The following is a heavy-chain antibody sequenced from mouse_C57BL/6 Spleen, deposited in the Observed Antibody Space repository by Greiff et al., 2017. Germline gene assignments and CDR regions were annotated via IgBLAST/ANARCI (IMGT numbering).Heavy chain of an antibody. CDR1: GYTFTSYG. CDR2: IYPRSGNT. V-gene: IGHV1-81*01. CDR3: ARTSIYYDYDPYYAMDY. D-gene: IGHD2-4*01. J-gene: IGHJ4*01. Sequence: QVQLQQSGAELARPGASVKLSCKASGYTFTSYGISWVKQRTGQGLEWIGEIYPRSGNTYYNEKFKGKATLTADKSSSTAYMELRSLTSEDSAVYFCARTSIYYDYDPYYAMDYWGQGTSVTVSS.